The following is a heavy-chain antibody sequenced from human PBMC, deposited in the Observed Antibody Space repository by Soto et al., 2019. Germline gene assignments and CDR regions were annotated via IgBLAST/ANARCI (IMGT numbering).Heavy chain of an antibody. CDR2: ISWYSGSI. V-gene: IGHV3-9*01. CDR3: AKSYVRGDFY. Sequence: GVSLRLSCAVSGFTFDDYAMHWVRQAPGKGLEWVSGISWYSGSIGYADSVKGRFTISRVNAKNSLYLQMNSLRAENTALYYCAKSYVRGDFYWGQGTLVTVSS. D-gene: IGHD2-21*02. J-gene: IGHJ4*02. CDR1: GFTFDDYA.